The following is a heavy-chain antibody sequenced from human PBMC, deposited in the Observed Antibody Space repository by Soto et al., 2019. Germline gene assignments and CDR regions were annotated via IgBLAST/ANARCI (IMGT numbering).Heavy chain of an antibody. J-gene: IGHJ6*02. Sequence: ASLKFSCMASGYTFTSYGISWVRQAPGQGLEWMGWISAYNGNTNYAQKLQGRVTMTTATSTSTAYMELRSLRSDDTAVYYCASPYGDGHSKPLHYGMDVWGQGTTVTVSS. CDR1: GYTFTSYG. CDR3: ASPYGDGHSKPLHYGMDV. CDR2: ISAYNGNT. V-gene: IGHV1-18*04. D-gene: IGHD4-17*01.